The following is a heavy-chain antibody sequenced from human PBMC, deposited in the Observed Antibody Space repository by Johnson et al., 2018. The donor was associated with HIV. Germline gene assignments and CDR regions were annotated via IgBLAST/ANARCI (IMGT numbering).Heavy chain of an antibody. CDR3: ARGSGVGAFDI. CDR1: GFTFSNFW. Sequence: VQLVESGGGLVQPGGSLRLSCGASGFTFSNFWMSWVRQAPGKGLEWVSGINWNGGSTGYADSVKGRFTISRDNAKNSLYLQMSSLRVEDTAVYYCARGSGVGAFDIWGQGTMVTVSS. V-gene: IGHV3-20*04. J-gene: IGHJ3*02. CDR2: INWNGGST. D-gene: IGHD7-27*01.